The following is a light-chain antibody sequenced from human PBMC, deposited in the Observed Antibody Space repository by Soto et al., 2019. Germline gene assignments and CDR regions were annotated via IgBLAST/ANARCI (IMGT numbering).Light chain of an antibody. V-gene: IGLV1-47*02. CDR1: SSNIGSTS. J-gene: IGLJ3*02. CDR2: CNN. CDR3: AAWDDSLIAWV. Sequence: QSVLTQSPSASGTPGQRVTIPCSGSSSNIGSTSVSWFQQFPGTAPKLLIYCNNQRPSGVPDRFSGSTSGTSASLAIIGRRSEEEADYYCAAWDDSLIAWVFGGGTKLTVL.